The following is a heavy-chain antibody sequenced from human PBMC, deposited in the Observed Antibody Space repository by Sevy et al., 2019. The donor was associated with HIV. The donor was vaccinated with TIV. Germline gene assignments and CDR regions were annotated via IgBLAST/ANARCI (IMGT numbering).Heavy chain of an antibody. CDR3: ARTYYYDSSGYYYLAY. D-gene: IGHD3-22*01. Sequence: SETLSLTCTVSGGSVSSGSYYWSWIRQPPGKGLEWIGYIYYSGSANYNPSLKSRVTISVDTSKNQFSLKLSSVTAADTAVYYCARTYYYDSSGYYYLAYWGQGTLVTVSS. V-gene: IGHV4-61*01. CDR2: IYYSGSA. J-gene: IGHJ4*02. CDR1: GGSVSSGSYY.